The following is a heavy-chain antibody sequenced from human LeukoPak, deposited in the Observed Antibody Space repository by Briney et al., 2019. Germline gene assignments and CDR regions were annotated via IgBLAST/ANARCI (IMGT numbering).Heavy chain of an antibody. V-gene: IGHV4-59*01. J-gene: IGHJ5*02. Sequence: SETLSLTFTVSGGSISSYYWSWIRQPPGKGLEWIGYMYYSGSTNYNPSLKSRVTISVDTSKNQFSLKLSSVTAADTAVYYCARDGALSNSNWFDPWGQGTLVTVSS. CDR2: MYYSGST. CDR3: ARDGALSNSNWFDP. D-gene: IGHD3-16*01. CDR1: GGSISSYY.